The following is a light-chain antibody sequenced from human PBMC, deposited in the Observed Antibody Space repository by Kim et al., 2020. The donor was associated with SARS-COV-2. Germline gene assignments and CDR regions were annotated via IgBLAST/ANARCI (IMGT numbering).Light chain of an antibody. CDR1: QSILYRCKNKNH. CDR3: QQYYPTPPT. V-gene: IGKV4-1*01. J-gene: IGKJ4*01. CDR2: WAS. Sequence: ATFNCTASQSILYRCKNKNHLALYQQKPGQPPKLLVYWASTRESGVADRFSGSGSGTDFTLTISSLQAEDVAVYYCQQYYPTPPTFGGGTKVDIK.